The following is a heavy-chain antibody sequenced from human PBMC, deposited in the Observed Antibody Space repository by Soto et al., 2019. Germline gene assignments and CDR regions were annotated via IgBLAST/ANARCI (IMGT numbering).Heavy chain of an antibody. V-gene: IGHV4-30-2*06. CDR2: TYQSGSA. CDR3: ARDYYGMDV. J-gene: IGHJ6*02. CDR1: GGSISSGGYS. Sequence: QVQLQESGSGLVKPSQTLSLTCTVSGGSISSGGYSWTWIRQSPGKGLEWIGYTYQSGSAYYHPSLKSRVTISVDRSKNQFSLNLTSVTAADTAVYYCARDYYGMDVWGQGTTVTVSS.